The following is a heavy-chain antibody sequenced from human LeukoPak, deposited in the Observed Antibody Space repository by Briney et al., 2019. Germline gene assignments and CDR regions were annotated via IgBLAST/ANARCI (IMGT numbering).Heavy chain of an antibody. CDR2: ISNIDTTV. D-gene: IGHD3-10*01. CDR3: AREGAGIMIRGVILDY. V-gene: IGHV3-48*03. CDR1: GFTFSSYE. Sequence: GGSLRLSCEASGFTFSSYEMNWVRQAPGKGLEWVSYISNIDTTVYYADSVKGRFTISRDNAKNSLYLQMNSLRAEDTALYYCAREGAGIMIRGVILDYWGQGTLVTVSS. J-gene: IGHJ4*02.